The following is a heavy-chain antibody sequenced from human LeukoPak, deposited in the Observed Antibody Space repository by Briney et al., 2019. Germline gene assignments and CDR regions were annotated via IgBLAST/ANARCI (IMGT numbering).Heavy chain of an antibody. CDR1: GGSISSYY. V-gene: IGHV4-59*01. D-gene: IGHD3-3*01. J-gene: IGHJ4*02. CDR3: ARGNYDFWSGYYIGGNYFDY. Sequence: SETLSPTCTVSGGSISSYYWSWIRQPPGKGLEWIGYIYYSGSTNYNPSLKSRVTISVDTSKNQFSLKLSSVTAADTAVYYCARGNYDFWSGYYIGGNYFDYWGQGTLVTVSS. CDR2: IYYSGST.